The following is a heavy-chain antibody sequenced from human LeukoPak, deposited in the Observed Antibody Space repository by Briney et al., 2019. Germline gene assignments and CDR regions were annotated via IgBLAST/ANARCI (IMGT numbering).Heavy chain of an antibody. J-gene: IGHJ3*02. CDR1: GFTVSSNY. CDR3: ARGWELGPGAFDI. CDR2: IYSGGST. V-gene: IGHV3-53*04. D-gene: IGHD1-26*01. Sequence: HSGGSLRLSCAASGFTVSSNYMSWVRQAPGKGLEWVSVIYSGGSTYYADSVKGRFTISRHNSKNTLYLQMNSLRAEDTAVYYCARGWELGPGAFDIWGQGTMVTVSS.